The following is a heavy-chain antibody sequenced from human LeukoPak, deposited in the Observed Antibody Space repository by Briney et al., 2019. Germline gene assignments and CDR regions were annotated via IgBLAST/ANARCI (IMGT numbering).Heavy chain of an antibody. CDR2: INPSGGSP. Sequence: ASVKLSCTASGYRFTSYYMHWVRQAPGQGLEWMGIINPSGGSPTYAQKFQGRVTMTGDTSTSTVYMELSSLRSEDTAVYYCVRGIPLFDYWGQGTLVTVSS. CDR1: GYRFTSYY. V-gene: IGHV1-46*01. J-gene: IGHJ4*02. CDR3: VRGIPLFDY.